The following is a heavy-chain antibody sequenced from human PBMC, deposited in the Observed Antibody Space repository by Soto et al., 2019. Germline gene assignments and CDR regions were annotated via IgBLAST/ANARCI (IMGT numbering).Heavy chain of an antibody. CDR1: GYTFTDSY. V-gene: IGHV1-46*01. Sequence: QVLLVQSGAEVKKPGASVKVSCKASGYTFTDSYMHWVRQAPGQGLEWMGILNPSGGSTSYAQKFRGRVTMTRDTSPSTVYMELTSLRSEDTAVFYCATSPATIGWYGNPYYLDHWGEGTLVTVSS. J-gene: IGHJ4*02. CDR2: LNPSGGST. D-gene: IGHD6-19*01. CDR3: ATSPATIGWYGNPYYLDH.